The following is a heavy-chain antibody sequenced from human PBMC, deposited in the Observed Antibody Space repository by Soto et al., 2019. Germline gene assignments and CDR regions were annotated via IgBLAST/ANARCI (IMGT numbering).Heavy chain of an antibody. CDR3: ARYGSSWYIT. CDR2: IYYSGST. Sequence: QLQLQESGPGLVKPSETLSLTCTVSGGSISSSSYYWGWIRQPPGKGLEWIGTIYYSGSTYYNPSLKSRVTVSVDTSKNQFSLKLSSVTAADTAVYYCARYGSSWYITWGQGTLVTVSS. CDR1: GGSISSSSYY. V-gene: IGHV4-39*01. J-gene: IGHJ4*02. D-gene: IGHD6-13*01.